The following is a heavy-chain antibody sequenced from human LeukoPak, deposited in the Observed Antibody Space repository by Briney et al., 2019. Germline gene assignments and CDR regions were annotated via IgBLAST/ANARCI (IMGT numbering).Heavy chain of an antibody. CDR3: ARVFSFGSQQVPLRNWFDP. D-gene: IGHD3-16*01. CDR2: ISGNGGST. V-gene: IGHV3-23*01. J-gene: IGHJ5*02. CDR1: GFTFSNYA. Sequence: GGSLRLSCAASGFTFSNYAMTWVRQAPGKGLEWVAAISGNGGSTYYADSVKGRFTISRDNSRNTLYLQMNSLRAEDTALYYCARVFSFGSQQVPLRNWFDPWGPGTLVTVSA.